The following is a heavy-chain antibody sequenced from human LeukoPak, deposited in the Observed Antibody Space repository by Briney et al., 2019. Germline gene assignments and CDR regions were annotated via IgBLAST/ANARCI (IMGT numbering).Heavy chain of an antibody. D-gene: IGHD3-10*01. V-gene: IGHV3-48*02. CDR2: ISSSSSTI. Sequence: GGSLRLSCAASGFTFSSYSVNWVRQAPGKGLEWVSYISSSSSTIYYADSVKGRFTISRDNAKNSLYLQMNSLRDEDTAVYYCARGVWFGELRNWFDPWGQGTLVTVSS. CDR1: GFTFSSYS. CDR3: ARGVWFGELRNWFDP. J-gene: IGHJ5*02.